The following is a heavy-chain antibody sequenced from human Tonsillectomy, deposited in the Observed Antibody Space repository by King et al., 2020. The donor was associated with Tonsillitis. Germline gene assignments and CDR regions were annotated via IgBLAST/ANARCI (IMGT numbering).Heavy chain of an antibody. CDR3: ASMQWLRLGDY. CDR1: GFTFSSYA. CDR2: ISYDGSNK. D-gene: IGHD5-12*01. J-gene: IGHJ4*02. Sequence: VQLVESGGGVVQPGRSLRLSCAASGFTFSSYAMHWVRQAPGKGLEGVAVISYDGSNKYYEDSVKGRFTISRDNSKNTLYLQMNSLRAEDTAVYYCASMQWLRLGDYWGQGTLVTVSS. V-gene: IGHV3-30*01.